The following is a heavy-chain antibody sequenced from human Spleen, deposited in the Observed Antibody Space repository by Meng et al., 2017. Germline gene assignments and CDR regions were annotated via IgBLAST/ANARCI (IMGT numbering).Heavy chain of an antibody. CDR3: ARGPDHAKTGY. D-gene: IGHD3-9*01. V-gene: IGHV4-34*01. J-gene: IGHJ4*02. CDR1: GGSFSGSY. CDR2: INHSGET. Sequence: VQLQQWGAGLLKPSETLSLTCAVYGGSFSGSYWNWIRQPPGKGLEWIGEINHSGETDYNPSLQSRVTMSIDTSKNQFSLKLSSVTAADTAVYFCARGPDHAKTGYWGQGTLVTVSS.